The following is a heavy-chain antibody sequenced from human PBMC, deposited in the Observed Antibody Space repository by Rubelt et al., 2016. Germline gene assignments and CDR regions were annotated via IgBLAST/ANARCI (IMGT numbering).Heavy chain of an antibody. V-gene: IGHV1-18*01. Sequence: QVQLVQSGAEVKKPGASVMVSCKASGYTFTSHGINWVRQAPGQGLEWMGWINPYNGNTNYAQRFQGRVAMTTDTSTSTAYMELRSLRSDDTAVYYGASGRLTLDYWGQGTLVTVSS. J-gene: IGHJ4*02. CDR2: INPYNGNT. CDR3: ASGRLTLDY. CDR1: GYTFTSHG. D-gene: IGHD1-26*01.